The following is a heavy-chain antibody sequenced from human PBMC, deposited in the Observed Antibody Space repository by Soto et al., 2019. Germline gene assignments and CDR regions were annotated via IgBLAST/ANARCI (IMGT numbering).Heavy chain of an antibody. D-gene: IGHD6-13*01. CDR2: IYTSGST. CDR1: GGSISSYY. J-gene: IGHJ5*02. Sequence: PSETLSLTCTVSGGSISSYYWGWIRQPAGKGLEWIGRIYTSGSTNYNPSLKSRVTMSVDTSKNQFSLKLSSVTAADTAVYYCAREGASSSWFGNWFDPWGQGTLVTVSS. CDR3: AREGASSSWFGNWFDP. V-gene: IGHV4-4*07.